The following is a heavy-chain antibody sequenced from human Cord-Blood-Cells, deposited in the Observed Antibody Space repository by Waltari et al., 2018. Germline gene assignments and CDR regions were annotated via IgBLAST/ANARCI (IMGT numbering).Heavy chain of an antibody. D-gene: IGHD6-6*01. CDR1: GGTFSSYA. V-gene: IGHV1-69*01. J-gene: IGHJ4*02. CDR3: ATLNPIAARPRFDY. CDR2: IIPIFGTA. Sequence: QVQLVQSGAEVKKPGSSGKVSCKASGGTFSSYAISWVRQAPGQGLEWRGGIIPIFGTANYAQKFQGRVTITADESTSTAYMELSSLRSEDTAVYYCATLNPIAARPRFDYWGQGTLVTVAS.